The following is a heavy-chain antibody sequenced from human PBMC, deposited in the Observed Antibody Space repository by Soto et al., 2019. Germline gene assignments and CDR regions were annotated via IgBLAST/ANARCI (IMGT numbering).Heavy chain of an antibody. J-gene: IGHJ5*02. D-gene: IGHD2-2*01. CDR1: GGTFSSYA. Sequence: GASVKVSCKASGGTFSSYAISWVRQAPGQGLEWMGGIIPIFGTANYAQKFQGRVTITADESTSTAYMELSSLRSEDTAVYYCARAVGGFPAGPLNWFDPWGQGTLVTVSS. V-gene: IGHV1-69*13. CDR3: ARAVGGFPAGPLNWFDP. CDR2: IIPIFGTA.